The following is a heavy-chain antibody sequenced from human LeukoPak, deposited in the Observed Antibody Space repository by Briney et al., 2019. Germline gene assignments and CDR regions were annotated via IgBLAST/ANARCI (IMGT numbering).Heavy chain of an antibody. V-gene: IGHV1-18*01. D-gene: IGHD5-18*01. CDR1: GYTFTSYG. Sequence: ASVKVSCKASGYTFTSYGISWVRQAPGQGLEWMGWISAYNGNTNYAQKLQGRVTMTTDTSTSTAYMELRSLRSDDTAVYYCARIKAGYSCGYGLGKSYYYYGMDVWGQGTTVTVSS. CDR3: ARIKAGYSCGYGLGKSYYYYGMDV. J-gene: IGHJ6*02. CDR2: ISAYNGNT.